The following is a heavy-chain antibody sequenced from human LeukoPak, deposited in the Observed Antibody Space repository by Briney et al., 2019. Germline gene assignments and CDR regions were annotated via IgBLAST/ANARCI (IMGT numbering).Heavy chain of an antibody. V-gene: IGHV3-11*01. CDR3: ASGRRHDYGDYTYYFDY. J-gene: IGHJ4*02. D-gene: IGHD4-17*01. CDR2: ITGSDYTI. CDR1: GFTFSDYY. Sequence: GGSLRLSCAASGFTFSDYYMSWIRQAPGKGLEWVSYITGSDYTIYYADSVKGRFTISRDNAKNSLYLQMNSLRSEDTAVYYCASGRRHDYGDYTYYFDYWGQGTLVTVSS.